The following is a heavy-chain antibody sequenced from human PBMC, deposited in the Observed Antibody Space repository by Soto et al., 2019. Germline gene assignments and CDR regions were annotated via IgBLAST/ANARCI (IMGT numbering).Heavy chain of an antibody. CDR1: GCTFTGYY. CDR3: ARDGVLRFLEWENYYYYGMDV. CDR2: INPNSGGT. V-gene: IGHV1-2*02. D-gene: IGHD3-3*01. J-gene: IGHJ6*02. Sequence: ASVKVSCKASGCTFTGYYMHWVRQAPGQGLEWMGWINPNSGGTNYAQKFQGRVTMTRDTSISTAYMELSRLRSDDTAVYYCARDGVLRFLEWENYYYYGMDVWGQGTTVTVSS.